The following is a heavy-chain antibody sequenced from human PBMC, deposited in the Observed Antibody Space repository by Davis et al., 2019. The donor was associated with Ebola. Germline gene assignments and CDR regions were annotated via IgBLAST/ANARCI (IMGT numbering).Heavy chain of an antibody. CDR1: GYSFTSYW. V-gene: IGHV5-10-1*01. J-gene: IGHJ6*02. CDR3: ARHCISTSYYGGYYYYGMDV. D-gene: IGHD2-2*01. Sequence: GESQKISCTGSGYSFTSYWISWVRQTPGKGLEWMGRIDPSDSYTNYNQSFQGLLTISADKSISTAYLQWSSLKASDTAMYYCARHCISTSYYGGYYYYGMDVWGQGTTVTVSS. CDR2: IDPSDSYT.